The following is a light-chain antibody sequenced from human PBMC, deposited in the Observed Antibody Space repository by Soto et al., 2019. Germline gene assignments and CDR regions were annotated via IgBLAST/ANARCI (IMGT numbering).Light chain of an antibody. Sequence: QSALTQPPSASGSPGQSVTISCTGTSSDVGGYNYVSWYQQHPGKAPKLMIYEVSKRPSGVPDRFSGSKSGNTASLTVSGLRAEDEADYYCSSYAGSTCVFGGGTKLTVL. CDR3: SSYAGSTCV. J-gene: IGLJ2*01. CDR1: SSDVGGYNY. CDR2: EVS. V-gene: IGLV2-8*01.